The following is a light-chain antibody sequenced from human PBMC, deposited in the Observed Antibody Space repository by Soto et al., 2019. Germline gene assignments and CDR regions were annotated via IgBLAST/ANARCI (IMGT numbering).Light chain of an antibody. Sequence: DIQMTQSPSTLSASVGDRVTITCRASQSNNSWLAWYQQKPGKAPKLLNYDASSLESGVPSRFSGSGSVTEFTFTFSSLQPDDFATYYCQQYNSYWTFGQGTKVDIK. CDR2: DAS. CDR3: QQYNSYWT. CDR1: QSNNSW. V-gene: IGKV1-5*01. J-gene: IGKJ1*01.